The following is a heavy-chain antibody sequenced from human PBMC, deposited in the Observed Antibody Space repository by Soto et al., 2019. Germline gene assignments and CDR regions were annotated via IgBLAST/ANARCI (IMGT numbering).Heavy chain of an antibody. D-gene: IGHD1-26*01. Sequence: EVPLMESGGGLVEPGGSLRLSCTASGFSFTIAWMTWVRQAPGKGLEWLGRVKSRSSGGTVDYAAPVKGRFTISRDDSKNTVILQMNSLKMEDTAVYHCVADVAEVGEGELHYWGQGALVTVSS. CDR3: VADVAEVGEGELHY. CDR1: GFSFTIAW. V-gene: IGHV3-15*01. J-gene: IGHJ4*02. CDR2: VKSRSSGGTV.